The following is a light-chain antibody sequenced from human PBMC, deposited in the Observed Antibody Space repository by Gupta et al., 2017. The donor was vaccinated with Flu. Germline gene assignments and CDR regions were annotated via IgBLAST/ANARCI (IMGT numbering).Light chain of an antibody. CDR1: EIINTY. CDR3: QQSQSTWLT. V-gene: IGKV1-39*01. CDR2: VAS. Sequence: PSSLAASVGDRVTITCRTSEIINTYLNWYQQKPGKAPKLLIYVASQLQSGVPSRFSGSGSGTDFTLTISNIQLEDFATYYCQQSQSTWLTFGGGTKVEI. J-gene: IGKJ4*01.